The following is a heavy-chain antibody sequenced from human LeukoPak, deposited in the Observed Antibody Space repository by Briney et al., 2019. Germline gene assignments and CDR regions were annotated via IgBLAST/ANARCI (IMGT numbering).Heavy chain of an antibody. Sequence: SETLSLTCTVSGGSISSYYWSWIRQPAGKGLEWIGRIYTSGSTNYNPSLKSRVTMSVDTSKNQFSLKLSSVTAADTAVYYCARRDLKSGSGWVPSFDYWGQGTLVTVSS. J-gene: IGHJ4*02. D-gene: IGHD6-19*01. CDR3: ARRDLKSGSGWVPSFDY. CDR1: GGSISSYY. V-gene: IGHV4-4*07. CDR2: IYTSGST.